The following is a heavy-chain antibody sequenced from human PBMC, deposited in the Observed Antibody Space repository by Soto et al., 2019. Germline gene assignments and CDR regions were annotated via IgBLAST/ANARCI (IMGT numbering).Heavy chain of an antibody. CDR3: ARAPLDGGYFDY. D-gene: IGHD3-16*01. Sequence: EVQLVESGGGLFRPGGSLRLSCAASGFTVWSNYMTWVRQAPGKGLEWVSVMYVSGRTHYVESVKGRFTISRDNSKNTLDLQMNSLRAEDTAVYYCARAPLDGGYFDYWGQGTLVTVSS. J-gene: IGHJ4*02. V-gene: IGHV3-53*01. CDR1: GFTVWSNY. CDR2: MYVSGRT.